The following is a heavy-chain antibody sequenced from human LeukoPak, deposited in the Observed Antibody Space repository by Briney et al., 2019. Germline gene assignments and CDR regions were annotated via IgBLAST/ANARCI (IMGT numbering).Heavy chain of an antibody. D-gene: IGHD4-23*01. CDR3: ARESTTVITGNAFDI. Sequence: PSETLPLTCNVSGGSISSSSYYWDWIRQPPGKGLEWIGSIYYSGSTYYNPSLKSRVTISVDTSKNQFSLKLSSVTAADTAVYYCARESTTVITGNAFDIWGQGTMVTVSS. J-gene: IGHJ3*02. CDR1: GGSISSSSYY. V-gene: IGHV4-39*07. CDR2: IYYSGST.